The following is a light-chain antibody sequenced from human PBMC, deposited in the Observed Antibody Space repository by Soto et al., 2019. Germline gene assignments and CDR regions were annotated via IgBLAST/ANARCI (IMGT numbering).Light chain of an antibody. V-gene: IGLV2-14*03. Sequence: QSALTQPASVSASPGQSITISCTGTSSDVGGYNYVSWYQHHPGKAPKLMIYDVSNRPSGVSNRFSGSKSGNTASLTISGLQPEDEADYYCSSYTTSNTRQIVLGTGTKVTVL. J-gene: IGLJ1*01. CDR2: DVS. CDR1: SSDVGGYNY. CDR3: SSYTTSNTRQIV.